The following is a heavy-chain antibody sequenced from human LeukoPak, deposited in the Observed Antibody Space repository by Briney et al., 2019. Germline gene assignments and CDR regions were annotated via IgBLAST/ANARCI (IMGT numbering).Heavy chain of an antibody. CDR2: IYYIGST. CDR1: GGSISSYY. CDR3: ARGRVSSSTWYSTYYYYFYMDV. Sequence: SETLSLTCTVSGGSISSYYWTWIRQPPGKGLEWIGYIYYIGSTNYNPSLKSRVTVSVDTSKNQFSLRLRSVTAADTAVYFCARGRVSSSTWYSTYYYYFYMDVWGKGTTVTVSS. V-gene: IGHV4-59*01. J-gene: IGHJ6*03. D-gene: IGHD4-11*01.